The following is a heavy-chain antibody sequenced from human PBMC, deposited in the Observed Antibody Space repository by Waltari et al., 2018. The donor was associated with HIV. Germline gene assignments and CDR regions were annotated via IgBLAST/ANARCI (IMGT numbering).Heavy chain of an antibody. J-gene: IGHJ3*02. Sequence: QVQLRESGPGLVKPSENLSLPCTVSGGSISTYYWNWIRQPPGKGLEWIGYIYNSRSTDYNPSLKSRATISVDTSKNQFSLKLSAVTTADTAVYYCARGIDAQRVAAPCLDIWGQGTMVTVSS. CDR2: IYNSRST. CDR3: ARGIDAQRVAAPCLDI. D-gene: IGHD6-25*01. CDR1: GGSISTYY. V-gene: IGHV4-59*01.